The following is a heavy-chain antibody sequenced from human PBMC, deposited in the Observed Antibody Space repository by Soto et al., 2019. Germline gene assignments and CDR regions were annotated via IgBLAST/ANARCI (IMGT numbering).Heavy chain of an antibody. CDR2: IYYSGST. D-gene: IGHD4-17*01. CDR3: ARDTTVVKGAFDY. J-gene: IGHJ4*02. CDR1: GGSISSGDYY. Sequence: QVQLQESGPGLVKPSQTLSLTCTVSGGSISSGDYYWSWIRQPPGKGLEWIGYIYYSGSTYYNPALKRRVTISVDTSKNQFSLKLSSVTAADTAVYYCARDTTVVKGAFDYWGQGTLVTVSS. V-gene: IGHV4-30-4*01.